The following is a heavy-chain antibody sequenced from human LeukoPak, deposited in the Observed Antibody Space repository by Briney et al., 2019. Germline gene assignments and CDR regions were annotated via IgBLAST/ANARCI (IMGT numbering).Heavy chain of an antibody. CDR1: GYSFTSYW. CDR2: IYPGDSDT. J-gene: IGHJ4*02. D-gene: IGHD3-16*02. CDR3: ARLRDRVVRYFDY. Sequence: GESLKISCKGSGYSFTSYWIGWVRQMPGKSLEWMGIIYPGDSDTRYSPSFQGQVTISADKSISTAYLQCSSLKASDTAMYYCARLRDRVVRYFDYWGQGTLVTVSS. V-gene: IGHV5-51*01.